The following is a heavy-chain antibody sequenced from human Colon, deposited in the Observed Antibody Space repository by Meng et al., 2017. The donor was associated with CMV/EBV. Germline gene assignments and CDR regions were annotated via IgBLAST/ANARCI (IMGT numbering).Heavy chain of an antibody. CDR3: ASILFAAAAGGWGGY. D-gene: IGHD6-13*01. V-gene: IGHV4-34*01. J-gene: IGHJ4*02. Sequence: QGTLQQWAARLLKPSETLSLTCAVYGGSFSGYYWSWIRQPPGKGLEWIGEINHSGSTNYNPSLKSRVTISVDTSKNQFSLKLSSVTAADTAVYYCASILFAAAAGGWGGYWGQGTLVTVSS. CDR1: GGSFSGYY. CDR2: INHSGST.